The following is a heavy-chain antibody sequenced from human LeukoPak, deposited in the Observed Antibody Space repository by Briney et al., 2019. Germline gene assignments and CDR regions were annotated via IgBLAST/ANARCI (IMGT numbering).Heavy chain of an antibody. CDR3: ARSKDNWFDP. CDR2: IYYSGRT. V-gene: IGHV4-39*07. CDR1: GGSFSSRIYY. Sequence: SETLSLTCSVSGGSFSSRIYYWGWIRQPPGKGLEGIGNIYYSGRTYYNPSLKSRVTISGDTSKTQFSLQLNSVPAADTAVYYCARSKDNWFDPWGQGTLVTVSS. J-gene: IGHJ5*02.